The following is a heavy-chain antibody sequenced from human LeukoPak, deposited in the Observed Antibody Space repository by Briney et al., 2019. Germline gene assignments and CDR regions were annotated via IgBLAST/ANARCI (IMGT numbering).Heavy chain of an antibody. V-gene: IGHV3-23*01. D-gene: IGHD2-15*01. J-gene: IGHJ5*01. CDR3: ARGTLEHCSGASCYPLDS. CDR1: GFTFSSYA. CDR2: VTGSGGDT. Sequence: GGSLRLSCAASGFTFSSYAMSWVSQTPGKGLECVSVVTGSGGDTYYTGSVNGRFTISRDNSKNTLYLQMNSLRAEDTAVYYCARGTLEHCSGASCYPLDSWGQGTLVTVSS.